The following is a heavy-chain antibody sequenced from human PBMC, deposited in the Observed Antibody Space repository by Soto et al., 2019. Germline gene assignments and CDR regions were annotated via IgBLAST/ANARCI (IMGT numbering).Heavy chain of an antibody. D-gene: IGHD4-17*01. CDR1: GYSLTSYW. Sequence: PGESLKISCKGSGYSLTSYWIGWVRQMPGKGLEWMGIIYPGDSDTRYSPSFQGQVTISADKSISTAYLQWSSLKASDTAMYYCARTGPYGDYYYYGMDVWGQGTTVTVSS. J-gene: IGHJ6*02. CDR3: ARTGPYGDYYYYGMDV. V-gene: IGHV5-51*01. CDR2: IYPGDSDT.